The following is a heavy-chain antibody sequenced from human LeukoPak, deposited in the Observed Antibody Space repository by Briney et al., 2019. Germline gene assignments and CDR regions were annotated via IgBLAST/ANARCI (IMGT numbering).Heavy chain of an antibody. Sequence: GGSLRLSCAASGFTVSSNSMSWVRQAPGKGLEWVSIIYSGGSTNYADSVKGRFTISRDNSKNTLYLQMNSLRAEDTAVYYCAKGCSSSWGMDVWGQGTTVTVSS. CDR1: GFTVSSNS. V-gene: IGHV3-53*01. D-gene: IGHD5-18*01. J-gene: IGHJ6*02. CDR2: IYSGGST. CDR3: AKGCSSSWGMDV.